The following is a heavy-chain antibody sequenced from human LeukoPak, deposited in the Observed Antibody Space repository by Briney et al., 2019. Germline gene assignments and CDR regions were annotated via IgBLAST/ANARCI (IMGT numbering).Heavy chain of an antibody. V-gene: IGHV4-59*01. J-gene: IGHJ5*02. CDR3: ARDLYSSSWYGTARGYNWFDP. Sequence: SETLSLTCTVSGGSISSYYWSWIRQPPGKGLEWIGYIYYSGSTNHNPSLKSRVTISVDTSKNQFSLKLSSVTAADTAVYYCARDLYSSSWYGTARGYNWFDPWGQGTLVTVSS. CDR1: GGSISSYY. D-gene: IGHD6-13*01. CDR2: IYYSGST.